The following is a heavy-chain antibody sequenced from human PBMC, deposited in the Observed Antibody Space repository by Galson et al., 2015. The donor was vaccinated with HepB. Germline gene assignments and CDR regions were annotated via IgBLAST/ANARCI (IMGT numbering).Heavy chain of an antibody. CDR2: ISYDGSNK. J-gene: IGHJ4*02. Sequence: SLRLSCAASGFTFSSSGMHWVRQAPGKGLEWVAVISYDGSNKYYADSVKGRFTISRDNSKNTLYLQMNSLRAEDTAVYYCAEGFGVVVAATDGGYWGQGTLGTVSS. CDR1: GFTFSSSG. D-gene: IGHD2-15*01. V-gene: IGHV3-30*18. CDR3: AEGFGVVVAATDGGY.